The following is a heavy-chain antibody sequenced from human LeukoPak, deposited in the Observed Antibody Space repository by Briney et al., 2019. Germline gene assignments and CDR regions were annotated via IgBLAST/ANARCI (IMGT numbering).Heavy chain of an antibody. CDR1: GGSISSYY. CDR2: IYYSGST. Sequence: SETLSLTCTVSGGSISSYYWSWIRQPPGKGLEWIGYIYYSGSTNYNPSLKSRVTISVDTSKNQFSLKLSSVTAADTAVYYCARHWARRGYSFISCENAFDIWGQGTMVTVSS. D-gene: IGHD5-18*01. CDR3: ARHWARRGYSFISCENAFDI. J-gene: IGHJ3*02. V-gene: IGHV4-59*08.